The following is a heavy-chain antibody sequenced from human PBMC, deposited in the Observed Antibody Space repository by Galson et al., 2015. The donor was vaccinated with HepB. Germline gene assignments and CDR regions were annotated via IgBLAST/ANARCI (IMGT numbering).Heavy chain of an antibody. Sequence: PALVTPTQTLTLTCTFSGFSLSTNEMSVSWIRQPPGKALEWLARIDWDDDKYYSTSLKTRLTISKETSKNQVVLIMTNMDPVDTATYYCARMRVITFGGVIVMGSGAFDIWGQGTMVTVSS. J-gene: IGHJ3*02. CDR2: IDWDDDK. D-gene: IGHD3-16*02. CDR1: GFSLSTNEMS. CDR3: ARMRVITFGGVIVMGSGAFDI. V-gene: IGHV2-70*11.